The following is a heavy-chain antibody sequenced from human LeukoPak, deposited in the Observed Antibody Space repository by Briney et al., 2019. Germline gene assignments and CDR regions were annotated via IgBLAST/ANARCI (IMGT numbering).Heavy chain of an antibody. D-gene: IGHD3-22*01. CDR2: IYTSGST. V-gene: IGHV4-4*07. CDR1: GGSISSYY. Sequence: SETLSLTCTVSGGSISSYYWSWIRQPAGKGLEWIGRIYTSGSTNYNPSLKSRVTMPVDTSKNQFSLKLSSVTAADTAVYYCARDTYYYDSSGYYLFDYWGQGTLVTVSS. J-gene: IGHJ4*02. CDR3: ARDTYYYDSSGYYLFDY.